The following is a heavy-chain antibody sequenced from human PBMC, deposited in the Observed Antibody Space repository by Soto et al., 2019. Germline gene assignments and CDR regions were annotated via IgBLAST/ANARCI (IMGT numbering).Heavy chain of an antibody. J-gene: IGHJ4*02. CDR1: GGSISSGGYS. V-gene: IGHV4-30-2*01. CDR2: IYHSGST. Sequence: QLQLQESGSGLVKPSQTLSLTCAVSGGSISSGGYSWSWIRQPPGKGLEWIGYIYHSGSTYYNPSLKSRVTISVDRSKNQFSLKLSSVTAADTAVYYCARVSGDYDRRYLDYWGQGTLVTVSS. D-gene: IGHD4-17*01. CDR3: ARVSGDYDRRYLDY.